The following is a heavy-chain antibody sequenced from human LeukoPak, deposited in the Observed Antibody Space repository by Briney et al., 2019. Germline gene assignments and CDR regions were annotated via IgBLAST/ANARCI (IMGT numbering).Heavy chain of an antibody. CDR1: GFTLSSYS. V-gene: IGHV3-21*01. CDR2: ISSSSSYI. J-gene: IGHJ4*02. D-gene: IGHD3-10*01. Sequence: GGSLRLSCAASGFTLSSYSMNWVRQAPGKGLEWVSSISSSSSYIYYADSVKGRFTISRDNAKNSLYLQMNSLRAEDTAVYYCANSGSYFHSPVDYWGQGTLVTVSS. CDR3: ANSGSYFHSPVDY.